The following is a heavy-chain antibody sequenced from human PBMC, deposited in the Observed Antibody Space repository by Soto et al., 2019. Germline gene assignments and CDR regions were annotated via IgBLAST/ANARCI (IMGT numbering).Heavy chain of an antibody. D-gene: IGHD2-15*01. CDR1: GGSFSGYY. V-gene: IGHV4-34*01. CDR3: ARPPLVAATTSYFQH. Sequence: SETLSLTCAVYGGSFSGYYWSWIRQPPGKGLEWIGEINHSGSTNYNPSLKSRVTISVDTSKNQFSLKLSSVTAADTAVYYCARPPLVAATTSYFQHWGQGTLVTVS. CDR2: INHSGST. J-gene: IGHJ1*01.